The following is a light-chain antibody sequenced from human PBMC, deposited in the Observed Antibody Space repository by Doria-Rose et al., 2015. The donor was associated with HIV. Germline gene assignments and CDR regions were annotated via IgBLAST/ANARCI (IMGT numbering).Light chain of an antibody. Sequence: TQSPSSLSASVGDRVTITCRASQGITNDLGWYQHKPGKAPKLPIYTASSLQSGVPSRFSGSGSGTDFTLTISSLQPEDFATYYCLQDYNYPWTFGQGTKVEIK. CDR3: LQDYNYPWT. CDR2: TAS. V-gene: IGKV1-6*01. J-gene: IGKJ1*01. CDR1: QGITND.